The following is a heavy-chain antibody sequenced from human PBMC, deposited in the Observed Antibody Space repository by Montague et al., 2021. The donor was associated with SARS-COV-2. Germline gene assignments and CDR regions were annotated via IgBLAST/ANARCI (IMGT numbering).Heavy chain of an antibody. CDR1: NGSFTGYL. CDR3: ARSVVSESFYGSGSFLDS. J-gene: IGHJ4*02. CDR2: INHSGDS. V-gene: IGHV4-34*01. Sequence: SETLSLTCAVHNGSFTGYLWSWVRQPPGKGPEWIGEINHSGDSNYSPSLKSRVSISLDMSTNQFSLELTSVTAADTAVYFCARSVVSESFYGSGSFLDSWGQGTLVTVSS. D-gene: IGHD3-10*01.